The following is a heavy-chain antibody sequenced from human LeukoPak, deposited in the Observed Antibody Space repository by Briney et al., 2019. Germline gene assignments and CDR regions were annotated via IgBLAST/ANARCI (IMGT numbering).Heavy chain of an antibody. CDR2: IYSGSST. D-gene: IGHD2-2*01. V-gene: IGHV3-66*01. Sequence: PGGSLRLSCAASGFTVSSNYMSWARQAPGKGLEWVSVIYSGSSTYYADSVKGRFTISRDNSKNTLYLQMNSLRAEDTAVYYCARVFPPIGYCSSTSCSEFDYWGQGTLVTVSS. CDR1: GFTVSSNY. CDR3: ARVFPPIGYCSSTSCSEFDY. J-gene: IGHJ4*02.